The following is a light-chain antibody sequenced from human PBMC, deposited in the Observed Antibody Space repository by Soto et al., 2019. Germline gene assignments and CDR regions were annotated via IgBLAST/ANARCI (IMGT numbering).Light chain of an antibody. V-gene: IGKV3D-15*01. Sequence: EIVMTQSPATLSVSPGERATLSCRASQSVPRSYLAWYQQKPGQAPRLLIYGTSSRATGIPDRFSGSGSGTEFTLTISSLQSEDFAVYYCQQYNNWPPITFGQGTRMEI. CDR3: QQYNNWPPIT. CDR1: QSVPRSY. CDR2: GTS. J-gene: IGKJ5*01.